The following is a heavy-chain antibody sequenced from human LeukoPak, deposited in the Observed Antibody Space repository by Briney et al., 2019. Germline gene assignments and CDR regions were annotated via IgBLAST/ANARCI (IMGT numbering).Heavy chain of an antibody. CDR2: IYYSGST. V-gene: IGHV4-59*01. Sequence: SETLSLTCTISGGSISGYYWNWIRQSPGKGLEWIGYIYYSGSTNYNPSLKSRVTISVDTSNNQFSLKVSSVTAADTAVYYCARSSRGAAAGFDYWGQGTLVTVSS. J-gene: IGHJ4*02. CDR1: GGSISGYY. D-gene: IGHD6-13*01. CDR3: ARSSRGAAAGFDY.